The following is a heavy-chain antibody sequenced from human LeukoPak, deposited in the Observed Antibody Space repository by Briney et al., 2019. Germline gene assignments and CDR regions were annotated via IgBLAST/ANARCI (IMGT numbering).Heavy chain of an antibody. CDR3: ASHGSVDTAMARFDY. J-gene: IGHJ4*02. CDR2: INHSGST. Sequence: SETLSLTCAVYGGSFSGYYWSWIRQPPGKGLEWIGEINHSGSTNYNASLKSRVTISVDTSKNQFSLKLSSVTAADTAVYYCASHGSVDTAMARFDYWGQGTLVTVSS. V-gene: IGHV4-34*01. CDR1: GGSFSGYY. D-gene: IGHD5-18*01.